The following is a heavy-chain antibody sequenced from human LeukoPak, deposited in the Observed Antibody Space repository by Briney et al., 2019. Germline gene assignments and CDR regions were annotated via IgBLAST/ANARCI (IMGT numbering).Heavy chain of an antibody. D-gene: IGHD6-13*01. CDR2: IYYSGST. CDR3: ARGKHLPGGTPDY. V-gene: IGHV4-39*07. J-gene: IGHJ4*02. Sequence: PSETLSLTCTVSGGSISSSSYYWGWIRQPPGKGLEWIGSIYYSGSTYYNPSLKSRVTISVDTSKNQFSLKLSSVTAADTAVYYCARGKHLPGGTPDYWGQGTLVTVSS. CDR1: GGSISSSSYY.